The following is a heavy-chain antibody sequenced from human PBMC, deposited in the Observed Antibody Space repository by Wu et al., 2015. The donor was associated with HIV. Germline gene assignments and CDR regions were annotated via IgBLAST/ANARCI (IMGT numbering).Heavy chain of an antibody. V-gene: IGHV1-69*05. CDR1: GNTFNA. Sequence: QVQLVQSGAEVKKPGSSVKISCRASGNTFNAINWVRQAPGQGLEWMGGIIPLFGTRDYAQIFQGRFTITTDESTSTAYMTLNDLRSDDTAVYYCATPRSPGFSSAWPTYFDYWGQGTLVTVSS. CDR2: IIPLFGTR. D-gene: IGHD6-19*01. CDR3: ATPRSPGFSSAWPTYFDY. J-gene: IGHJ4*02.